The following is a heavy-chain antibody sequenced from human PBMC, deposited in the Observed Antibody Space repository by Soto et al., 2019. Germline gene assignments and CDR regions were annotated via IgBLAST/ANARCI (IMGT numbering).Heavy chain of an antibody. Sequence: GESLKISCKGSGYSFTSYWIGWVRQMPGKGLEWMGIIYPGDSDTRHSPSFQGQVTVSADKSISTAYLQWSSLKASDTAMYYCARHVSICSIAAVGNYYGMDVWGQGTTVTVSS. J-gene: IGHJ6*02. CDR2: IYPGDSDT. CDR1: GYSFTSYW. CDR3: ARHVSICSIAAVGNYYGMDV. D-gene: IGHD6-6*01. V-gene: IGHV5-51*01.